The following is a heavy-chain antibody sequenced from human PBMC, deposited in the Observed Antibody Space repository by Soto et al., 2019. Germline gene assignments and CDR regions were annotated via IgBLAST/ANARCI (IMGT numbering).Heavy chain of an antibody. D-gene: IGHD2-2*01. Sequence: ASVKVSCKVSGYILTELSMHWVRQAPGKGLEWMGGFDPEDGETIYAQKFQGRVTMTEDTSTDTAYMELSSLRSEDTAVYYCATVRWNCSSTSCYWPRGNSFDPWGQGTLVTLSS. V-gene: IGHV1-24*01. J-gene: IGHJ5*02. CDR2: FDPEDGET. CDR1: GYILTELS. CDR3: ATVRWNCSSTSCYWPRGNSFDP.